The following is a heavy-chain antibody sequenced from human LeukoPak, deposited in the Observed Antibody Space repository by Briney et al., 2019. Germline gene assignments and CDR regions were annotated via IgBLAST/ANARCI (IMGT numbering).Heavy chain of an antibody. CDR1: GYTFTGYY. J-gene: IGHJ1*01. CDR3: TRGYYDSSDFEYFHH. V-gene: IGHV1-2*02. CDR2: INPNSGGT. D-gene: IGHD3-22*01. Sequence: ASVKVSCKASGYTFTGYYMHWVRQAPGQGLEWMGWINPNSGGTNFAQRFQDRVTMTRDMSISTAYMELSRLRSDDTAIYYCTRGYYDSSDFEYFHHWGQGILVSVSS.